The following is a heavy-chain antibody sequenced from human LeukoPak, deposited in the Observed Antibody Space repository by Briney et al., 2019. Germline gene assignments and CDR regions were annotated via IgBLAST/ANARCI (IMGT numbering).Heavy chain of an antibody. CDR2: IYTSGST. V-gene: IGHV4-61*02. CDR3: ARRSIAARGRAFDI. J-gene: IGHJ3*02. D-gene: IGHD6-6*01. Sequence: PSQTLSLTCTVSGGSISSGSYYWSWIRQPAGKGLEWIGRIYTSGSTNYNPSLKSRVTISVDTSKNQFSLKLSSVTAADTAVYYRARRSIAARGRAFDIWGQGTMVTVSS. CDR1: GGSISSGSYY.